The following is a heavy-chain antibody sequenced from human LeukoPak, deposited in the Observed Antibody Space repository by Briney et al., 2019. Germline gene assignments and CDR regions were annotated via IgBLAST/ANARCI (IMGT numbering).Heavy chain of an antibody. CDR2: IYHSGST. D-gene: IGHD2-15*01. V-gene: IGHV4-39*01. CDR1: GGSISSSSYY. J-gene: IGHJ4*02. CDR3: ASLYCSGGSCYSPWDY. Sequence: PSETLSLTCTVSGGSISSSSYYWGWIRQPPGKGLEWIGSIYHSGSTYYNPSLKSRVTISVDTSKNQFSLKLSSVTAADTAVYYCASLYCSGGSCYSPWDYWGQGTLVTVSS.